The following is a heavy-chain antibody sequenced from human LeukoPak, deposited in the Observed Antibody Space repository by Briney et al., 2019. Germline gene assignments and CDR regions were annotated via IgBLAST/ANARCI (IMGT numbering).Heavy chain of an antibody. V-gene: IGHV1-46*01. Sequence: ASVKVSCKASGYTFTSYYMYWVRQAPGQGLEWMGIINPSGGSTSYAQKFQGRVTMTRDMSTSTVYMELSSLRSEDTAVYYCARGRIAAAGLKNWFDPWGQGTLVTVSS. CDR3: ARGRIAAAGLKNWFDP. D-gene: IGHD6-13*01. CDR1: GYTFTSYY. J-gene: IGHJ5*02. CDR2: INPSGGST.